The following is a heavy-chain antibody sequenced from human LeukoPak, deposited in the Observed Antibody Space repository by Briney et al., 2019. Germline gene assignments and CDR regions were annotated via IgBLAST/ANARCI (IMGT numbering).Heavy chain of an antibody. D-gene: IGHD4-17*01. J-gene: IGHJ3*01. CDR2: IRAGGDTT. V-gene: IGHV3-23*01. Sequence: GGSLRLSCTASGLTFRTYAMIWVRQAPGKGLEWDSAIRAGGDTTVYADAVRGRFTISRDNSNNSLYLQMNELRADDTAVYYCARDPNGDYIGAFDFWGQGTMVTVSS. CDR3: ARDPNGDYIGAFDF. CDR1: GLTFRTYA.